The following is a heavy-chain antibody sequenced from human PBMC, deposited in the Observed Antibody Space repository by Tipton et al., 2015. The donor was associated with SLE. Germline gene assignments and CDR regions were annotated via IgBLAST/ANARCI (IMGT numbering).Heavy chain of an antibody. CDR3: ATSYSSSWFDAFDI. V-gene: IGHV4-34*01. CDR2: INHSGST. Sequence: TLSLTCAVHGGSFSGYYWSWIRQPPGKGLEWIGEINHSGSTNYNPSLKSRVTISVDTSKNQFSLKLSSVTAADTAVYYCATSYSSSWFDAFDIWGQGTMVTVSS. J-gene: IGHJ3*02. CDR1: GGSFSGYY. D-gene: IGHD6-13*01.